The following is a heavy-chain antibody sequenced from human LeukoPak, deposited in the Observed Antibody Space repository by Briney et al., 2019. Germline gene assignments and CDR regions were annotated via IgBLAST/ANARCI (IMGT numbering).Heavy chain of an antibody. CDR2: INSDGSST. CDR3: ARDAGRKDDY. J-gene: IGHJ4*02. CDR1: GFTFSNYW. Sequence: PGGSLRLSCAASGFTFSNYWMHWVRQAPGKGLVWFSRINSDGSSTSFADSVKGRFTISRDNAKNSLYLQMNSLRAEDTAVYYCARDAGRKDDYWGQGTLVTVSS. V-gene: IGHV3-74*01.